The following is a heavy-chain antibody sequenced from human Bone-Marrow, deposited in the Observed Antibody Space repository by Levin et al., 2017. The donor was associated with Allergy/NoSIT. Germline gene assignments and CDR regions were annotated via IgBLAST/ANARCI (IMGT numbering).Heavy chain of an antibody. CDR2: IWHDGSKK. D-gene: IGHD3-16*01. CDR3: ARDSGLYGIDV. Sequence: GGSLRLSCAASGFTSSTYGMHWVRQPPGRGLEWVAVIWHDGSKKFYADSVKGRFTISRDNSKNTLSLQMNSLGIDDTAVYFCARDSGLYGIDVWGQGTTVTVSS. V-gene: IGHV3-33*01. J-gene: IGHJ6*02. CDR1: GFTSSTYG.